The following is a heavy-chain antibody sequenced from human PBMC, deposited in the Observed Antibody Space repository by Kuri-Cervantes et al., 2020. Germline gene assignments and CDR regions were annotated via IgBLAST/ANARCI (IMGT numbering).Heavy chain of an antibody. J-gene: IGHJ3*02. V-gene: IGHV1-18*01. CDR1: GDTFTSYG. CDR3: ARDVQMVARSSWGDRFDI. Sequence: ASVKVSCKASGDTFTSYGISWVRQAPGQGLEWMGWISAYNGNTNYAQKLQGRVTITTDTSTSTAYMELSSLRSDDTAVYYCARDVQMVARSSWGDRFDIWGQGTLVTVSS. CDR2: ISAYNGNT. D-gene: IGHD6-13*01.